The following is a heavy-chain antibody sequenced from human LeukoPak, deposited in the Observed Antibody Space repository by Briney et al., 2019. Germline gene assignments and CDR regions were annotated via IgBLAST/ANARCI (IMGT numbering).Heavy chain of an antibody. J-gene: IGHJ4*02. D-gene: IGHD6-19*01. V-gene: IGHV3-9*01. CDR2: ISWNSGSM. CDR3: AKGGRRQWGNFDY. Sequence: GISWNSGSMGYADSVKGRFTISRDNAKNSLYLQMNSLRAEDTAFYYCAKGGRRQWGNFDYWGQGILVTVSS.